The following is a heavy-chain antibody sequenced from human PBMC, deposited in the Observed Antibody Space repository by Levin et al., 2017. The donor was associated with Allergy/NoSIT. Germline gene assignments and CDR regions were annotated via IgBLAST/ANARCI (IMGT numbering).Heavy chain of an antibody. CDR1: GFTFSDYY. J-gene: IGHJ4*02. CDR2: ISSSSDYT. Sequence: GGSLRLSCAASGFTFSDYYMGWIRQAPGKGLEWVSYISSSSDYTNYADSVKGRFTISRDNAKNSLYLQMNRLTVDDSAVYYCARDAGAAAGGDIFDYWGQGTLVTVSS. V-gene: IGHV3-11*05. CDR3: ARDAGAAAGGDIFDY. D-gene: IGHD6-13*01.